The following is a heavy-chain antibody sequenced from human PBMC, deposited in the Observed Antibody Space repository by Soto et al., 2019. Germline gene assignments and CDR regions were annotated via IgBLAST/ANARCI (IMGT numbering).Heavy chain of an antibody. Sequence: QVQLVQSGAEVKKPGASVKVSCKASGYTFTSYGISWVRQDPGQGLEWMGWISAYNGNTNYAQKLQGRVTMTTDTATSTAYMEMRSLRSDDTAVYYCARDQLGVYCSGGSCYDYYYYYMDVWGKGTTVTVSS. CDR2: ISAYNGNT. J-gene: IGHJ6*03. D-gene: IGHD2-15*01. V-gene: IGHV1-18*01. CDR3: ARDQLGVYCSGGSCYDYYYYYMDV. CDR1: GYTFTSYG.